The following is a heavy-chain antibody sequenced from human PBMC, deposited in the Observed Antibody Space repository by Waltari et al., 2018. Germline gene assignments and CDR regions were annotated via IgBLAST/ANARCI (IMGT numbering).Heavy chain of an antibody. D-gene: IGHD6-13*01. Sequence: QLQLQESGPGLVKPSETLSLTCTVSGGSISSSSYYWGWIRQPPGKGLEWIGSIYYSGSTYYNPSLKSRVTISVDTSKNQFSLKLSSVTAADTAVYYCARDEGAWYAAGTEGVDAFDIWGQGTMVTVSS. J-gene: IGHJ3*02. V-gene: IGHV4-39*07. CDR1: GGSISSSSYY. CDR3: ARDEGAWYAAGTEGVDAFDI. CDR2: IYYSGST.